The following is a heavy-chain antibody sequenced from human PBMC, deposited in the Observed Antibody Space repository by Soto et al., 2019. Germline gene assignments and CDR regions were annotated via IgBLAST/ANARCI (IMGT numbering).Heavy chain of an antibody. J-gene: IGHJ5*02. D-gene: IGHD6-6*01. V-gene: IGHV4-61*08. CDR2: VYYSGTT. Sequence: GPGPGPSSETLSLTCTVSGGSIDSGDYYWSWIRQPPGKGLEWIGYVYYSGTTNYNPFLKSRVTLSLDKSKNQFSLKMNSVTAADTAVYYCARETGSSSSRWFDPWGQGTLVTVSS. CDR3: ARETGSSSSRWFDP. CDR1: GGSIDSGDYY.